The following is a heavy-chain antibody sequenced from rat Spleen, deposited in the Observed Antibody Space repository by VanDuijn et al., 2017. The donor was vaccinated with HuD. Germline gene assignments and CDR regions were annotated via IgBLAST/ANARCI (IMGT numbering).Heavy chain of an antibody. CDR1: GFTFSDYY. J-gene: IGHJ1*01. D-gene: IGHD1-5*01. CDR3: TRHDNMGTANWFAY. V-gene: IGHV5-29*01. CDR2: ISDDGIIT. Sequence: EVQLVESDGGLVQPGRSLKLSCAASGFTFSDYYMAWVRQAPTKGLEWVATISDDGIITYYRDSVKGRFTLSRDNAKNTLYLQMDSLRSEDTATYYCTRHDNMGTANWFAYWGPGTMVTVSS.